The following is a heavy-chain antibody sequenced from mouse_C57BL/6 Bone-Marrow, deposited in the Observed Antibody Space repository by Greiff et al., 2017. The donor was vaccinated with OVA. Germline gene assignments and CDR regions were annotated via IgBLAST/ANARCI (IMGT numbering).Heavy chain of an antibody. V-gene: IGHV1-69*01. J-gene: IGHJ4*01. CDR2: IDPSDSYT. D-gene: IGHD1-1*01. CDR1: GYTFTSYW. Sequence: QVQLQQSGAELVMPGASVKLSCKASGYTFTSYWMHWVKQRPGQGLEWIGEIDPSDSYTNYNQKFKGKSKLTVDKSSSTAYMQLSSLTSEDSAVDYCAREGIYYYPLDYWGRGTSVTVSA. CDR3: AREGIYYYPLDY.